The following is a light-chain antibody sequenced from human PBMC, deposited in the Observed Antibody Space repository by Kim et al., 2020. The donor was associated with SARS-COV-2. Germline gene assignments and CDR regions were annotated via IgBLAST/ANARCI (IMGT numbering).Light chain of an antibody. Sequence: RVTISCSGRSSNVGSNTVNWYQQLPGTAPKLLIYSNNQRPSGVPDRFSGSKSGTSASLAISGLQSEDEADYYCAAWDDSLNGRGVFGGGTQLTVL. J-gene: IGLJ2*01. CDR1: SSNVGSNT. CDR3: AAWDDSLNGRGV. CDR2: SNN. V-gene: IGLV1-44*01.